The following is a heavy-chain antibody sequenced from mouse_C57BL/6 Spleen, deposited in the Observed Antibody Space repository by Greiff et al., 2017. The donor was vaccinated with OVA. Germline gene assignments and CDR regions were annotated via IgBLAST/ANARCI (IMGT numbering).Heavy chain of an antibody. J-gene: IGHJ1*03. V-gene: IGHV1-64*01. Sequence: QVQLQQPGAELVKPGASVKLSCKASGYTFTSYWMHWVKQRPGQGLEWIGMIHPNSGSTNYNEKFKSKATLTVDKSSSTAYMQLSSLTSEDSAVYYCARGGLLRSDWYFDVWGTGTTVTVSS. CDR1: GYTFTSYW. CDR3: ARGGLLRSDWYFDV. D-gene: IGHD1-1*01. CDR2: IHPNSGST.